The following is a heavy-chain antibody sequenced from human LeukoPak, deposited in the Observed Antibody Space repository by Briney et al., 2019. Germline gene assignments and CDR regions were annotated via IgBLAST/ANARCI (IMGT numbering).Heavy chain of an antibody. Sequence: GGPLTLPCAASGLTHNSCRMIWLRQAPGGGLEWVSYMSPSCRNILYAPSVKGRFTISRENDKNSLYPQMNSLRDENPAVFYFARYLVMYCSSWYTNYWGEGTLVTVSS. CDR3: ARYLVMYCSSWYTNY. D-gene: IGHD6-13*01. J-gene: IGHJ4*02. V-gene: IGHV3-48*02. CDR2: MSPSCRNI. CDR1: GLTHNSCR.